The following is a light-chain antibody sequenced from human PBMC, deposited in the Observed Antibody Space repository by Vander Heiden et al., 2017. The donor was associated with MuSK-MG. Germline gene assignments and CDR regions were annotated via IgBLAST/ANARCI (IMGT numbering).Light chain of an antibody. Sequence: DIQMTQSPSSLSASVGDRVTITCRASQSISTYLSWYQQKPGKAPKLLIYAASSLQSGVPSRFSGSGSGTDFTLTISRLQPEDFAIYYCQQSDSTRRTFGQGTKVEIK. J-gene: IGKJ1*01. CDR2: AAS. V-gene: IGKV1-39*01. CDR3: QQSDSTRRT. CDR1: QSISTY.